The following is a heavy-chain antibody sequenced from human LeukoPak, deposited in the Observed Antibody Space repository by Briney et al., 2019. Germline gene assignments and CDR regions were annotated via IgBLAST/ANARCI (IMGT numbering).Heavy chain of an antibody. J-gene: IGHJ4*02. CDR3: ARDGVNWNERYFDY. CDR1: GFTVSSNY. V-gene: IGHV3-53*01. CDR2: IYSGGST. D-gene: IGHD1-20*01. Sequence: GGPLRLSCAASGFTVSSNYMSWVRQAPGKGPERVSVIYSGGSTYYADSVKGRFTISRDNSKNTLYLQMNRLRAEDTAVYYCARDGVNWNERYFDYWGQGTLVTVSS.